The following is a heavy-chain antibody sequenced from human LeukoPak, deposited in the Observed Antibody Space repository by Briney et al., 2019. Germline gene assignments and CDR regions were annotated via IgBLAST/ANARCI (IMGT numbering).Heavy chain of an antibody. J-gene: IGHJ4*02. Sequence: GGSLRLSCAASGFTFSSYAMSWVRQAPGKGLEWVSAISGSGGSTYYADSMKGRFTISRDNSKNTLYLQMNSLRAEDTAVYYCAQVLGQWLLHGALDYWGQGTLVTVSS. CDR3: AQVLGQWLLHGALDY. D-gene: IGHD6-19*01. CDR1: GFTFSSYA. CDR2: ISGSGGST. V-gene: IGHV3-23*01.